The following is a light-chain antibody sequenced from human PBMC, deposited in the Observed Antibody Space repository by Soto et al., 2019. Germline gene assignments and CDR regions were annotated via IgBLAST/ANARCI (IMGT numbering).Light chain of an antibody. V-gene: IGLV1-44*01. CDR1: SSNIGSNT. J-gene: IGLJ1*01. Sequence: QSVLTQPPSASGTPGQRVTISCSGSSSNIGSNTVTWYQQLAGTAPKLLIYSNNERPSGVPDRFSGSKSGSSASLAISGLQSEDEAEDYCAGWDDSLNGQVFGTGTKLTVL. CDR3: AGWDDSLNGQV. CDR2: SNN.